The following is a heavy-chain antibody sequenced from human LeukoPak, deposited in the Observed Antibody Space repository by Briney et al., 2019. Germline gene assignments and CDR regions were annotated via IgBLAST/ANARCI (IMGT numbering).Heavy chain of an antibody. CDR1: GYTFTGYY. V-gene: IGHV1-2*06. CDR3: ARGSSYSSGWIDY. CDR2: INPNSGGT. Sequence: GASVKVSCKASGYTFTGYYMHWVRQAPGQGLEWMARINPNSGGTNYAQKFQGRVTMTRDTSISTAYMELSRLRSDDTAVYYCARGSSYSSGWIDYWGQGTLVTVSS. D-gene: IGHD6-19*01. J-gene: IGHJ4*02.